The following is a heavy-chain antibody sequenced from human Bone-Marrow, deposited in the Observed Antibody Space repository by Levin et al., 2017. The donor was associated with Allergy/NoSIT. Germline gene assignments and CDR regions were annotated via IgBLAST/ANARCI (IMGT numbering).Heavy chain of an antibody. CDR1: GYTFTGYY. V-gene: IGHV1-2*02. J-gene: IGHJ5*02. CDR2: INPGSGDT. D-gene: IGHD1-20*01. Sequence: GGSLRLSCRASGYTFTGYYIHWVRQAPGQGLQWMGWINPGSGDTNYAQQFHGRVTMTRDTSIDTAYIEVTSLKFDDSGVYFCARMLTGVWEWFDPWGQGTLVTVS. CDR3: ARMLTGVWEWFDP.